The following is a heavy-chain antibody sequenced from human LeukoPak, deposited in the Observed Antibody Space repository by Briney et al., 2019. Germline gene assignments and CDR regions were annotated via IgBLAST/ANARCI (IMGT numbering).Heavy chain of an antibody. CDR2: ISGSGGST. CDR1: GFTFSSYV. D-gene: IGHD3-9*01. CDR3: AKDYYDILTGGMDV. V-gene: IGHV3-23*01. Sequence: PGGSLRLSCAASGFTFSSYVMSWVRQAPGKGLEWVSAISGSGGSTYYADSVKGRFTLSRDNSKNTLYLQMNSLRAEDTAVYYCAKDYYDILTGGMDVWGKGTTVTVSS. J-gene: IGHJ6*04.